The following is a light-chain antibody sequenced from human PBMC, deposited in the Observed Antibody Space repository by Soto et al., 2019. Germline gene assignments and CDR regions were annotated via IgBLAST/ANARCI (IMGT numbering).Light chain of an antibody. CDR3: QQYGSSPLYT. J-gene: IGKJ2*01. CDR1: QSVSSSY. V-gene: IGKV3-20*01. CDR2: GAS. Sequence: EIVLTQSPGTLSLSPGERATLSCRASQSVSSSYLAWYQQKPGQAPRLLIYGASSRATGILDRFSGSGSGIDFTLTLSRLEPEAFAVYYCQQYGSSPLYTFGQGTKLQIK.